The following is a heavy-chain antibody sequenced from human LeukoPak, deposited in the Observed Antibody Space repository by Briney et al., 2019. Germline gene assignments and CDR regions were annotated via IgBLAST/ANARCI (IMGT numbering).Heavy chain of an antibody. CDR1: RDSISNYY. J-gene: IGHJ5*02. D-gene: IGHD1-26*01. Sequence: PSETLSLTCTVSRDSISNYYRNSIRQPPGKGLEWVGYISYNGGTKYNPSLQSRVTISIDTSKNQFSMNLRSVTAADTAVYFCASRVILSGTGGPDTWLDPWGQGILVTVS. CDR3: ASRVILSGTGGPDTWLDP. CDR2: ISYNGGT. V-gene: IGHV4-59*08.